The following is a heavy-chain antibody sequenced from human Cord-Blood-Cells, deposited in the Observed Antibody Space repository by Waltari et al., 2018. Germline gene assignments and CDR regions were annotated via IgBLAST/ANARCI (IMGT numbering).Heavy chain of an antibody. Sequence: QVQLQQCGAGLLKSSETLSLTCAVYAGSFSGYYWSWILQPPGKGLEWIGEFNHSGSTNYNPSRKSRVTISVDTSKNQFSLKLSSVTAADTAVYYCAREDYYGLNWFDPWGQGTLVTVSS. CDR3: AREDYYGLNWFDP. CDR2: FNHSGST. CDR1: AGSFSGYY. D-gene: IGHD3-10*01. V-gene: IGHV4-34*01. J-gene: IGHJ5*02.